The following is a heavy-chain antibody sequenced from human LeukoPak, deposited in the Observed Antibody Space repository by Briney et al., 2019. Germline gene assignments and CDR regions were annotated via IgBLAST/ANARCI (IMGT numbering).Heavy chain of an antibody. CDR3: ARTRSSGWYRPYYFDY. J-gene: IGHJ4*02. Sequence: ASVKVSCKASGYTFTGYYMHWVRQAPRQGLEWMGWINPNSGGTNYAQKFQGRVTMTRDTSISTAYMELSRLRSDDTAVYYCARTRSSGWYRPYYFDYWGQGTLVTVSS. CDR1: GYTFTGYY. CDR2: INPNSGGT. V-gene: IGHV1-2*02. D-gene: IGHD6-19*01.